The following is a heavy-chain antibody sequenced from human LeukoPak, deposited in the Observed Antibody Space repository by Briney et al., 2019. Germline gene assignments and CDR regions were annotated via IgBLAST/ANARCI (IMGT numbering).Heavy chain of an antibody. CDR1: GFTFSNAW. Sequence: PGGSLRLSCAASGFTFSNAWMSWVRQAPGKGLEWVGRIKSKTDGGTPDYAAPVKGRFTISRDDTKNTLYLQMNSLKTEDTAVYYCTGVSRSSWYDYWGQGTLVTVSS. D-gene: IGHD6-13*01. CDR2: IKSKTDGGTP. V-gene: IGHV3-15*01. CDR3: TGVSRSSWYDY. J-gene: IGHJ4*02.